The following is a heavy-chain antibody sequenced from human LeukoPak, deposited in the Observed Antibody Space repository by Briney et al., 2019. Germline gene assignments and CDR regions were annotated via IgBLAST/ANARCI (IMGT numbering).Heavy chain of an antibody. D-gene: IGHD4-11*01. CDR2: IKEDGSHK. Sequence: GGSLRLTCAASGFTFSDYYLSWIGQAPGKGLEWAANIKEDGSHKSYADSVKGRFTVSRDNAKNSMYLQMNSLGAEDTAVYYCARAPDSNYVRPADYWRQGTLLTVSS. J-gene: IGHJ4*02. CDR3: ARAPDSNYVRPADY. CDR1: GFTFSDYY. V-gene: IGHV3-7*01.